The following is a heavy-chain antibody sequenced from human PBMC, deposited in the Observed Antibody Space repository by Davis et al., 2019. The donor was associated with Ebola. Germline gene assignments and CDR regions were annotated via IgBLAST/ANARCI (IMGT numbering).Heavy chain of an antibody. CDR2: IWYDGSNK. J-gene: IGHJ4*02. CDR3: AKGSNWGSIGY. D-gene: IGHD7-27*01. CDR1: GFTFSSYS. Sequence: GESLKISCAASGFTFSSYSMNWVRQAPGKGLEWVAVIWYDGSNKYYADSVKGRFTISRDNSKNTLYLQMNSLRAEDTAVYYCAKGSNWGSIGYWGQGTLVTVSS. V-gene: IGHV3-33*06.